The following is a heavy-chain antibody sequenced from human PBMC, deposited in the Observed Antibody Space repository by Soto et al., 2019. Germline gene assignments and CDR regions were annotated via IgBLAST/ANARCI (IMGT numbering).Heavy chain of an antibody. J-gene: IGHJ3*01. D-gene: IGHD6-6*01. CDR3: VRRPPDAIDF. CDR2: ISYDGSNK. Sequence: GGSLRHSCAGSGFTFSSYAMRWVRQAPGKGLEWVAVISYDGSNKYYADSVKGRFTISRDNSKSTLYLQMNSLRAEDTAVYYFVRRPPDAIDFSGQATMVTLS. V-gene: IGHV3-30-3*01. CDR1: GFTFSSYA.